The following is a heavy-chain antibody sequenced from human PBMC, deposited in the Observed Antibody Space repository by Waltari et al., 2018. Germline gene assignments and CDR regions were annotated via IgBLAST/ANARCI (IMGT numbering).Heavy chain of an antibody. V-gene: IGHV3-30*18. J-gene: IGHJ6*02. Sequence: QEQLVESGGGVVQPGRSLRLSCEASGFIFTNYALHWVRQAPGKGLEWVGVISYDGTNKFYADSVKGRFTISRDNSKHILYLHMDSLRTEDTAVYHCAKANLIQDYFYYFGMDVWGQGTTVTVSS. CDR1: GFIFTNYA. CDR3: AKANLIQDYFYYFGMDV. D-gene: IGHD5-18*01. CDR2: ISYDGTNK.